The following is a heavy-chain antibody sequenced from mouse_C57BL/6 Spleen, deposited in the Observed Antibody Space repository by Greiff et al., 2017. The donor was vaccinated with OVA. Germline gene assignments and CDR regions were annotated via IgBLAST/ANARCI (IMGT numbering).Heavy chain of an antibody. CDR2: IYPSDSET. CDR3: ARDYYGEAYFDY. J-gene: IGHJ2*01. Sequence: QVQLQQPGAELVRPGSSVKLSCKASGYTFTSYWMDWVKQRPGQGLEWIGNIYPSDSETHYNQKFKDKATLTVDKSSSTAYMQLSSLTSEDSAVYYCARDYYGEAYFDYWGKGTTLTVSS. CDR1: GYTFTSYW. V-gene: IGHV1-61*01. D-gene: IGHD1-1*01.